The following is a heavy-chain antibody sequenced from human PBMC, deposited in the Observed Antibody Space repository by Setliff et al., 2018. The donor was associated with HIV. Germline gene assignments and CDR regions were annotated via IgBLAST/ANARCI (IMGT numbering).Heavy chain of an antibody. D-gene: IGHD3-22*01. J-gene: IGHJ6*03. V-gene: IGHV1-69*10. CDR1: GGTFSRNA. Sequence: SVKVSCKASGGTFSRNAISWVRQAPGQGLEWMGGIIPILGIASYAQKFQGRVTITADKSTGTAYMELSSLRSEGTAIYYCASGGYYYYDKSDYYYHIDVWGKGTTVTVSS. CDR3: ASGGYYYYDKSDYYYHIDV. CDR2: IIPILGIA.